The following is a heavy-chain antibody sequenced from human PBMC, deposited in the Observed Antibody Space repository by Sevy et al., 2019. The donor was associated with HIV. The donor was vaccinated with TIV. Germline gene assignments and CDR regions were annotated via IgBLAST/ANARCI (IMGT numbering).Heavy chain of an antibody. D-gene: IGHD3-22*01. Sequence: GGSLRLSCSASGFTFSDYYMSWIRQAPGKGLEWVSYISRSGTTINYADSVKGRFTISRDNSKNTLYLQMNSLRAEDTAVYYCASLPNNYYDSGGFSGNDAFDIWGQGTMVTVSS. CDR3: ASLPNNYYDSGGFSGNDAFDI. J-gene: IGHJ3*02. CDR1: GFTFSDYY. V-gene: IGHV3-11*04. CDR2: ISRSGTTI.